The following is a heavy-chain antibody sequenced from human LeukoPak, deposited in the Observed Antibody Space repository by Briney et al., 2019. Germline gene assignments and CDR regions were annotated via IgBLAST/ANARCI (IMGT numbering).Heavy chain of an antibody. D-gene: IGHD1-26*01. CDR1: GFTFSSYS. CDR2: ISSSSSYI. J-gene: IGHJ3*02. CDR3: ARGSGSYVSGDAFDI. V-gene: IGHV3-21*01. Sequence: PGGSLRLSCAASGFTFSSYSMNWVRKAPGKGLEWVSSISSSSSYIHYADSVKGRFTISRDNAKNSLYLQMNSLRAEDTAVYFCARGSGSYVSGDAFDIWGQGTMVTVSS.